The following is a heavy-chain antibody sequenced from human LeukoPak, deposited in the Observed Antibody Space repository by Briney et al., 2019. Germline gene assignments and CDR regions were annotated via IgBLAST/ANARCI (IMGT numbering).Heavy chain of an antibody. Sequence: PSETLSLTCTVSGASVSSSGYYWSWIRQPPGKGLEWIGYIYHSGSTNYNPSLKSRVTISVDTSKNQFSLKLTSMTAADTAVYYCARAHGDYRYYYYYYGMDVWGQGTTVTVSS. J-gene: IGHJ6*02. CDR3: ARAHGDYRYYYYYYGMDV. V-gene: IGHV4-61*08. CDR1: GASVSSSGYY. CDR2: IYHSGST. D-gene: IGHD4-17*01.